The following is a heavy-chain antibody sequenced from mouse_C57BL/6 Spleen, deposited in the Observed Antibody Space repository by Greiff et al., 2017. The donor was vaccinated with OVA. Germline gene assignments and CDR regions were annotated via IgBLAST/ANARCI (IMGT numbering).Heavy chain of an antibody. CDR2: INYDGSST. J-gene: IGHJ2*01. D-gene: IGHD2-1*01. V-gene: IGHV5-16*01. CDR1: GFTFSDYY. CDR3: ARGFYGTHYFDY. Sequence: EVQVVESEGGLVQPGSSMKLSCTASGFTFSDYYMAWVRQVPEKGLEWVANINYDGSSTYYLDSLKSRFIISRDNAKNILYLQMSSLKSEDTATYYCARGFYGTHYFDYWGQGTTLTVSS.